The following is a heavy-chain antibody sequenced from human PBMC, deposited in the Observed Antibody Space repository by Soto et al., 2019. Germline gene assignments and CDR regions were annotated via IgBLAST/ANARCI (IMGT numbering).Heavy chain of an antibody. D-gene: IGHD4-17*01. CDR1: GGSISSSNYY. J-gene: IGHJ4*02. V-gene: IGHV4-39*01. CDR3: ASHPANYGDFVTFDY. Sequence: SETLSLTCSVSGGSISSSNYYRGWIRQPLGKGLEWIGSVYYSGSTYYNPSLKSRATISVDSSKKQFSLKLSSVTAADTAVYFCASHPANYGDFVTFDYWGQGTLVTVSS. CDR2: VYYSGST.